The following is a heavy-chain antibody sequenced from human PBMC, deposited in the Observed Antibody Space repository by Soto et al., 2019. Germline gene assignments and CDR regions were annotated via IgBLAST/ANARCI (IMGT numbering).Heavy chain of an antibody. CDR3: VRNGYCCLDI. CDR2: IHHSGAT. CDR1: GDSITNSDW. Sequence: QVQLQESGPGRVKSSGTLSLACTVSGDSITNSDWWSWVRQSPGKGLEWIGEIHHSGATNYNRSLSSGVTTSVEKSTNHLSLTVGAVTAADTAVYYCVRNGYCCLDIWGQGTTVTVSS. J-gene: IGHJ6*02. V-gene: IGHV4-4*02. D-gene: IGHD6-25*01.